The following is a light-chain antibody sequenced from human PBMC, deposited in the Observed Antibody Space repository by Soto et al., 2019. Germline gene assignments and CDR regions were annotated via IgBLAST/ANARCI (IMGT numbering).Light chain of an antibody. Sequence: EIVLTQSPGTLSLSPGERATLSCRASRSVTTFLAWYQQRPGQAPRLLISEASNRAAGIPARFSGSGSGTDFTLTISSLEPEDLAVYHCQQYSRWPLTFGGGTKVDIK. V-gene: IGKV3-11*01. CDR1: RSVTTF. CDR3: QQYSRWPLT. J-gene: IGKJ4*01. CDR2: EAS.